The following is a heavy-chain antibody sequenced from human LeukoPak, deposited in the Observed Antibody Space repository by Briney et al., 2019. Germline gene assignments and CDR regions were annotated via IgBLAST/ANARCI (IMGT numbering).Heavy chain of an antibody. CDR3: ARTDDDYDFWSGPSRPLGY. CDR2: INHSGST. V-gene: IGHV4-34*01. CDR1: GGSISGYY. J-gene: IGHJ4*02. Sequence: SETLSLTCTVSGGSISGYYWSWIRQPPGKGLEWIGEINHSGSTNYNPSLKSRVTISVDTSKNQFSLKLSSVTAADTAVYYCARTDDDYDFWSGPSRPLGYWGQGTLVTDSS. D-gene: IGHD3-3*01.